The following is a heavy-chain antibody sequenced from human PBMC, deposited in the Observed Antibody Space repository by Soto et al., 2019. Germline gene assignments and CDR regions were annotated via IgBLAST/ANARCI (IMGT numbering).Heavy chain of an antibody. J-gene: IGHJ5*02. CDR2: FHYSANT. V-gene: IGHV4-59*01. CDR1: GDSISSNY. Sequence: QVQLQESGPGLVKPSETLSLTCTVSGDSISSNYWSWIRQPPGKGLEWIGYFHYSANTNYNPSLKGRVIISVDTSKNQFCLKLTSVTATDTAVYYCAKTKEGGFDPWGQGILVTFSS. D-gene: IGHD3-16*01. CDR3: AKTKEGGFDP.